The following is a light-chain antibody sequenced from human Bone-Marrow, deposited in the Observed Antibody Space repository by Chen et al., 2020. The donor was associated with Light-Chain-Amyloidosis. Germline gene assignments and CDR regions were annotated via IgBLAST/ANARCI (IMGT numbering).Light chain of an antibody. Sequence: EIVLTQSPGTLSLSPGEGANLSCSASQTISSNYLTWYQQKFGQAPRLLIYGSSSRATGIPDRFTGSGSGTDFTLTINRLEPEDFAMYYCQQYGTSPLTFRGGTKVEIK. CDR3: QQYGTSPLT. V-gene: IGKV3-20*01. CDR2: GSS. J-gene: IGKJ4*01. CDR1: QTISSNY.